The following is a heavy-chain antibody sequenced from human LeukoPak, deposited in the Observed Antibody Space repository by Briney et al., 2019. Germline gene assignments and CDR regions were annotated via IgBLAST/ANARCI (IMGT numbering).Heavy chain of an antibody. CDR2: IYSGGDT. V-gene: IGHV3-53*01. CDR3: ATSIVGLTYDEHFQH. CDR1: GFTVSGNY. J-gene: IGHJ1*01. D-gene: IGHD1-26*01. Sequence: HPGGSLRLSCAASGFTVSGNYMSWVRQAPGKGLECVAVIYSGGDTYYADSVKGRFTISRDKSKNTLYLQMNSLRAEDTAVYYCATSIVGLTYDEHFQHWGQGTLVTVSS.